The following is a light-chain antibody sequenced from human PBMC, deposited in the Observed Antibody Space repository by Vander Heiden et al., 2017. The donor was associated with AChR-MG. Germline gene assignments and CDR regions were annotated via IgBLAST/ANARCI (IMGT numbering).Light chain of an antibody. CDR3: QAWDSSTVV. J-gene: IGLJ2*01. Sequence: YELTQPPSVSVSPGQTASITCSEDKLGDKYACWYQQKPGQSPVLVIYQASKRPAGIPDRFSGSNSGNTATLTISGTQAMDEADYYCQAWDSSTVVFGGGTKLTVL. CDR2: QAS. V-gene: IGLV3-1*01. CDR1: KLGDKY.